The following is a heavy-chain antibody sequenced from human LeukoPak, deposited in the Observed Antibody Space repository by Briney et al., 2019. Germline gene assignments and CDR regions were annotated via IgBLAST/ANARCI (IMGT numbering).Heavy chain of an antibody. CDR2: INPHSGDT. Sequence: GASVKVSCKASGYTFNAFFIHWVRQAPGQGLEWLGWINPHSGDTTYAQNFQGRVTMTRDTSISTIYMEVTSLISDDTAIYYCVRAYANYGDYWGQGTLVTVSS. V-gene: IGHV1-2*02. D-gene: IGHD3-10*01. J-gene: IGHJ4*02. CDR3: VRAYANYGDY. CDR1: GYTFNAFF.